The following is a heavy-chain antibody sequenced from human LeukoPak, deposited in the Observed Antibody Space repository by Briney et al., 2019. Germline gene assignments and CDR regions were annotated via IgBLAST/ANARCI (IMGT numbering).Heavy chain of an antibody. V-gene: IGHV3-33*01. CDR3: ARDRRSTWSSSDAFDI. J-gene: IGHJ3*02. CDR2: IWYDGSNK. CDR1: GFTFSSYG. D-gene: IGHD2-2*01. Sequence: GGSLRLSCAAAGFTFSSYGMHWVRQAPGKGLEWVGVIWYDGSNKYYADSVKGRFTISRDNSKNTLYLQMNSLRAEDTAVYYCARDRRSTWSSSDAFDIWGQGTMVTVSS.